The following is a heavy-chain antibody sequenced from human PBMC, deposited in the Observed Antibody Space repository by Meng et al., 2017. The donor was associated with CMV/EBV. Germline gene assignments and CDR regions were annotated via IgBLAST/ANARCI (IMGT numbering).Heavy chain of an antibody. D-gene: IGHD3-3*01. CDR3: ARGNNWDRLLDF. V-gene: IGHV1-2*02. CDR1: GGTFSSYA. Sequence: ASVKVSCKASGGTFSSYAISWVRQAPGHGLEWMGWITPMSGGTNYAQNFQDRVTMTRDTSTNTAYMELSRVRSDDTAVYYCARGNNWDRLLDFWGQGTLVTVSS. CDR2: ITPMSGGT. J-gene: IGHJ4*02.